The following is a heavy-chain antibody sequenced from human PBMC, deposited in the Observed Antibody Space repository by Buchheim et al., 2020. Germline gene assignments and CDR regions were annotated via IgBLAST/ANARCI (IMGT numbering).Heavy chain of an antibody. Sequence: QVQLVESGGGVVQPGRSLRLSCAASGFTFSTYGMHWVRQAPGKGLEWLAVISYDGSQQYYADSVKGRFTISRDNSKNTLYLQMNSLRGEDTDMYYCASAGKAAHCDYWGQGNL. CDR3: ASAGKAAHCDY. CDR2: ISYDGSQQ. CDR1: GFTFSTYG. D-gene: IGHD1-1*01. J-gene: IGHJ4*02. V-gene: IGHV3-30*03.